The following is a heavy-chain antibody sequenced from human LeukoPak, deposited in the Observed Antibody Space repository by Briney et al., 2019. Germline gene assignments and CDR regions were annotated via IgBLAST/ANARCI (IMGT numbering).Heavy chain of an antibody. Sequence: GGSLRLSCAASGFTFSSYWMSWVRQAPGKGLEWVANIKQDGSEKYYVDSVKGRFTISRDNAKNSLYLQMNSLRAEDTAVYYCARLDDFWSGYWGNYYYYMDVWGKGTTVPVSS. V-gene: IGHV3-7*01. J-gene: IGHJ6*03. CDR3: ARLDDFWSGYWGNYYYYMDV. D-gene: IGHD3-3*01. CDR1: GFTFSSYW. CDR2: IKQDGSEK.